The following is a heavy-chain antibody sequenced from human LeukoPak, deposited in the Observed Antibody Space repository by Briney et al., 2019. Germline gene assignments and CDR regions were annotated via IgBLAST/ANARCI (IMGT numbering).Heavy chain of an antibody. Sequence: SVRVSCKASGGTFSSYAISWVRQAPGQGLEWMGGIIPIFGTANYAQKFQGRVTITADESTSTAYMELSSLRSEDTAVYYCARQAGHCSSTSCSLNWFDPWGQGTLVTVSS. J-gene: IGHJ5*02. CDR1: GGTFSSYA. V-gene: IGHV1-69*01. CDR3: ARQAGHCSSTSCSLNWFDP. D-gene: IGHD2-2*03. CDR2: IIPIFGTA.